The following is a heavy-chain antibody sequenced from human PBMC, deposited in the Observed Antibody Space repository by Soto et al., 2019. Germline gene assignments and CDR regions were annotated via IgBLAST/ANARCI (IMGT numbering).Heavy chain of an antibody. D-gene: IGHD4-17*01. Sequence: QVQLQESGPGLVKPSQTLSLTCTVSGGSISSGGHYWSLIRQHPGKGLEWIGYIYYSGSTYYNPSLKSRVTISVDTSKNQFPLKLSSVTAADTAVYYCARSPEATVTAFDYWGQGTLVTVSS. CDR1: GGSISSGGHY. CDR3: ARSPEATVTAFDY. J-gene: IGHJ4*02. CDR2: IYYSGST. V-gene: IGHV4-31*03.